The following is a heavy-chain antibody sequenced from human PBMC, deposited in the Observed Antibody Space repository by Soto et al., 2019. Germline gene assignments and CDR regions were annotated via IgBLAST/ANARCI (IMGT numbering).Heavy chain of an antibody. CDR1: GGSISSYY. Sequence: QVQLQESGPGLVKPSETLSLTCTVSGGSISSYYWSWIRQPPGKGLEWIGYIYYSGSTNYNPSLKSRVTISVDTSKNQFSLKLSSVTAADTAVYYCAILHSFTVTIDYWGQGTLVTVSS. CDR3: AILHSFTVTIDY. J-gene: IGHJ4*02. CDR2: IYYSGST. V-gene: IGHV4-59*08. D-gene: IGHD4-17*01.